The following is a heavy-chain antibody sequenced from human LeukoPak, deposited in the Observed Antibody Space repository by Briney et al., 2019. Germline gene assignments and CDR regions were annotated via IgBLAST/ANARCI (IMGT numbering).Heavy chain of an antibody. CDR1: GFTFSSNW. J-gene: IGHJ6*02. Sequence: GGSLRLSCAASGFTFSSNWMHWVRQAPGKGLVWVSRINSDGSSTSYADSVKGRFTISRDNAKNTLYLQMNSLRAEDTAVYYCARIRYDWSGMDVWGQGTTVTVSS. D-gene: IGHD1-20*01. CDR3: ARIRYDWSGMDV. V-gene: IGHV3-74*01. CDR2: INSDGSST.